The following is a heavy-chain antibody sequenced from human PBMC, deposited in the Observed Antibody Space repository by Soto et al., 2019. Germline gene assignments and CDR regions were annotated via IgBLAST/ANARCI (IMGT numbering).Heavy chain of an antibody. CDR3: ARGPRDYDILTGLHDAFDI. V-gene: IGHV1-18*01. CDR1: GYTFTSYG. J-gene: IGHJ3*02. D-gene: IGHD3-9*01. CDR2: ISAYNGNT. Sequence: GASVKVSCKASGYTFTSYGISWVRQAPGQGLEWMGWISAYNGNTNYAQKLQGRVTMTTDTSTSTAYMELRSLRSDDTAVYYCARGPRDYDILTGLHDAFDIWGQGTMVTVSS.